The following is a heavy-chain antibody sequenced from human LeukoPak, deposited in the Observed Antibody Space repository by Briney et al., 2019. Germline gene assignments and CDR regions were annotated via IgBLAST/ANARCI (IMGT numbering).Heavy chain of an antibody. J-gene: IGHJ4*02. V-gene: IGHV4-4*02. CDR3: EVHRDYPSFDY. CDR1: GGSISSSNW. Sequence: TASETLSLTCAVSGGSISSSNWWSWVRQPPGKGLEWIGEIYHSGSTNYNPSLKSRVTISVDKSKNQFSLKLSSVTAADTAVYYCEVHRDYPSFDYWGQGTLVTVSS. D-gene: IGHD4-17*01. CDR2: IYHSGST.